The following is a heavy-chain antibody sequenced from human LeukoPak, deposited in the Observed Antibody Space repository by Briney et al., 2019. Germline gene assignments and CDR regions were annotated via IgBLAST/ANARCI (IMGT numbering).Heavy chain of an antibody. CDR2: ISSSSSYI. J-gene: IGHJ6*04. Sequence: GGSLRLSCAASGFTFSSYSINWVRQAPGNGLEWVSSISSSSSYIYYADSVKGRFTISRDNAKNSLYLQMNSLRAEDTAVYYCAELGITMIGGVWGKGTTVTISS. CDR1: GFTFSSYS. CDR3: AELGITMIGGV. V-gene: IGHV3-21*01. D-gene: IGHD3-10*02.